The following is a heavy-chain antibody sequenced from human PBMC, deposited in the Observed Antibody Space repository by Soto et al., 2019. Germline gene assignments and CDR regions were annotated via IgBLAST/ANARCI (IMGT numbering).Heavy chain of an antibody. Sequence: PGESLKISCKGSGYSFTNYWIGWVRQMPGRGLEWMGIIYPGDSDSRYSPSFQGQVTISADKSISTAYLQWSSLKASDTAMYYCARRYSGSYYHFDYWGQGTLDTVSS. D-gene: IGHD1-26*01. V-gene: IGHV5-51*01. CDR2: IYPGDSDS. J-gene: IGHJ4*02. CDR3: ARRYSGSYYHFDY. CDR1: GYSFTNYW.